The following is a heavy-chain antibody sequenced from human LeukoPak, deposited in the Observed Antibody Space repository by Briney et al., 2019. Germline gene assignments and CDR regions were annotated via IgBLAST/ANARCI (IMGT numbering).Heavy chain of an antibody. CDR2: IYTSGST. J-gene: IGHJ5*02. CDR3: ARVSVGAHNP. V-gene: IGHV4-4*07. D-gene: IGHD1-26*01. CDR1: GGSISSYY. Sequence: SETLSLTCTVSGGSISSYYRSWIRQPAGKGLEWIWRIYTSGSTNYNPSLRSRVTMSVDTSKNQFYLKLSSVRAADTAVYYCARVSVGAHNPWGQGTLVTVSS.